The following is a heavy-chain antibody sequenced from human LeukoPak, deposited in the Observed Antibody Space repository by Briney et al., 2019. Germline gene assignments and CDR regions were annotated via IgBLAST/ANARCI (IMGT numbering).Heavy chain of an antibody. D-gene: IGHD2-15*01. V-gene: IGHV3-23*01. CDR2: ISGSGGST. Sequence: PGGSLRFSCAASGFTFSSYAMSWVRQAPGKGLEWVSAISGSGGSTYYADSVKGRFTISRDNSKNTLYLQMNSLRAEDTAVYYCAKERVIVVVGAAYDYWGQGTLVTVSS. J-gene: IGHJ4*02. CDR3: AKERVIVVVGAAYDY. CDR1: GFTFSSYA.